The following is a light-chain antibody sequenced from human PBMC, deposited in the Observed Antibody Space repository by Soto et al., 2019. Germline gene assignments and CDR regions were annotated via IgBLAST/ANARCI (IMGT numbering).Light chain of an antibody. Sequence: DIQMTQSPSTLSASVGDRVTLTCRASQSISSWLAWYQQKPGKAPKLLISKASSLQSGVPSRFSGSRSGTEFTLTISSLQPEDVATYYCQKYNSAPWTFGQGTKVDIK. J-gene: IGKJ1*01. CDR3: QKYNSAPWT. CDR1: QSISSW. CDR2: KAS. V-gene: IGKV1-5*03.